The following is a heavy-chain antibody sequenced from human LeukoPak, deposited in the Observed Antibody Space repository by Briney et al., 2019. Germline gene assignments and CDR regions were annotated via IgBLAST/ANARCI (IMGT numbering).Heavy chain of an antibody. D-gene: IGHD2-21*02. Sequence: GGSLRLSCAASGFTFSSYEMNWVRQAPGKGLEWVANIKQDGSEKYYVDSVKGRFTISRDNAKNSLYPQMNSLRAEDTAVYYCARDVYCGGDCFSGTFDYWGQGTLVTVSS. CDR1: GFTFSSYE. CDR3: ARDVYCGGDCFSGTFDY. J-gene: IGHJ4*02. V-gene: IGHV3-7*01. CDR2: IKQDGSEK.